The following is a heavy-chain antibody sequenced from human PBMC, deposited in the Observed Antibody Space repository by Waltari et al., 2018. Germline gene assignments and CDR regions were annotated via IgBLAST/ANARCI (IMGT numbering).Heavy chain of an antibody. CDR1: GGSFSGYY. V-gene: IGHV4-34*01. CDR3: VSGDYDHAFDI. CDR2: INHSGST. D-gene: IGHD4-17*01. Sequence: QVQLQQWGAGLLKPSETLSLTCAVYGGSFSGYYWSWIRQPPGKGLEWIGEINHSGSTNSNPSLKSRVTISVDTSKNQFSLKLSSVTAADTAVYYCVSGDYDHAFDIWGQGTMVTVSS. J-gene: IGHJ3*02.